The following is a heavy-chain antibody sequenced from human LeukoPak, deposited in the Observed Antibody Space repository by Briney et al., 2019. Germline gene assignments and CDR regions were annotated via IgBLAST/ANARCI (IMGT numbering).Heavy chain of an antibody. D-gene: IGHD3-22*01. CDR1: GGSISSSSYY. J-gene: IGHJ4*02. V-gene: IGHV4-39*01. Sequence: PSETLSLTCTVSGGSISSSSYYWGWIRQPPGKGLEWIGSINYSGNTYYNPSLRSRVTISVDTSKNQFSLKLSSVTAADTAEYYCVRRVAGSGYRDYWGQGTLVTVSS. CDR3: VRRVAGSGYRDY. CDR2: INYSGNT.